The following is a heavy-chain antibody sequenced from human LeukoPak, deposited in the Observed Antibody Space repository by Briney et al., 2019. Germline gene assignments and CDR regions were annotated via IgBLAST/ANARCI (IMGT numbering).Heavy chain of an antibody. D-gene: IGHD6-19*01. Sequence: ASVKVSCKASGYTFTGYYMHWVRQAPGQGLEWMGWINPNSGGTNYAQKFQGRVTMTRDTSISTAYMELSRLRSDDTAVYYCARTLAVAGTGIGRCWGQGTLVTVSS. CDR1: GYTFTGYY. CDR2: INPNSGGT. CDR3: ARTLAVAGTGIGRC. J-gene: IGHJ4*02. V-gene: IGHV1-2*02.